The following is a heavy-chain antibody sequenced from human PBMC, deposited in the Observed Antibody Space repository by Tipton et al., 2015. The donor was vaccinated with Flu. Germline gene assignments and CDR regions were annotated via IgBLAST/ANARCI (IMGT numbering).Heavy chain of an antibody. Sequence: TLSLTCSVSGYSIASDYYWGWIRQPPGKGLEWIGYIYYTGSTNYNPSLKSRVTISVDTSNNQFSLKLSSVTAADTAVYYCARLPLPLSYFDYWGQGTLVTVSS. CDR1: GYSIASDYY. V-gene: IGHV4-38-2*01. CDR2: IYYTGST. J-gene: IGHJ4*02. CDR3: ARLPLPLSYFDY.